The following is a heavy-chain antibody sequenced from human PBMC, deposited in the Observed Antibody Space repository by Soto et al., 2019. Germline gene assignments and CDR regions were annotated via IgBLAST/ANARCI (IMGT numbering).Heavy chain of an antibody. D-gene: IGHD2-8*02. V-gene: IGHV4-4*08. CDR2: VSSTGST. CDR3: ARDKITGLFDY. CDR1: GASITQYY. J-gene: IGHJ4*02. Sequence: HSETLSLTCTVSGASITQYYWNWIRQSPGKGLEWIVSVSSTGSTVYNPSLTSRVTVSLDTSKNQFSLKLTSVTAADTAVYYCARDKITGLFDYWGQGTLVTVSS.